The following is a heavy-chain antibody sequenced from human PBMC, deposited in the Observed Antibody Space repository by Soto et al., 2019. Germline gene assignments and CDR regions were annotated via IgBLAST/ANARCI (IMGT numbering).Heavy chain of an antibody. D-gene: IGHD6-13*01. CDR1: GFTFSTYG. CDR2: ISYDGTNK. J-gene: IGHJ4*02. Sequence: GGSLRLSCAASGFTFSTYGMHWVRQAPGKGLEWVAVISYDGTNKYYADSVKGRFTISRDNSKNTLYLQMNSLRAEDTAVYYSAKERYSSRSPDFDYWGKETLVTVPP. CDR3: AKERYSSRSPDFDY. V-gene: IGHV3-30*18.